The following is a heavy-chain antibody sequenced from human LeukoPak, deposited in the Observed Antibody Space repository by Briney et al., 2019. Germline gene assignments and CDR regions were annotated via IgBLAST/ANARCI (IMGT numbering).Heavy chain of an antibody. CDR3: ASALAASNYYDRSGYNW. V-gene: IGHV1-69*13. CDR1: GGTFSSYV. J-gene: IGHJ4*02. CDR2: IIPIFGTT. Sequence: SVTVSCKASGGTFSSYVISWVRQAPGQGLEWMGGIIPIFGTTNYAQEFQGRVTISADESTNTAYMELSSLRSEDTAVYYCASALAASNYYDRSGYNWWGQGTLVTVSS. D-gene: IGHD3-22*01.